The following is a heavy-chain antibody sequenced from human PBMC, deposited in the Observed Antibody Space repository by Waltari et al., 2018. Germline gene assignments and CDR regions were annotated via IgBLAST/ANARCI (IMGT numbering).Heavy chain of an antibody. CDR3: ARGLRWLQPFDY. D-gene: IGHD5-18*01. V-gene: IGHV4-34*01. J-gene: IGHJ4*02. Sequence: QVQLQQWGAGLLKPSETLSLTCAVYGGSFSGYYWSWIRQPPGKGLEWIGEINHRGRTNYNPSLKSRVTISVDTSKNQFSLKLSSVTAADTAVYYCARGLRWLQPFDYWGQGTLVTVSS. CDR2: INHRGRT. CDR1: GGSFSGYY.